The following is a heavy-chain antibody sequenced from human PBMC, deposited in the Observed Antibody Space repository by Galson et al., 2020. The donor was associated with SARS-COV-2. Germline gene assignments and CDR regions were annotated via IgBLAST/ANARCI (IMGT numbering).Heavy chain of an antibody. J-gene: IGHJ6*02. V-gene: IGHV3-30*18. D-gene: IGHD3-3*01. CDR1: GFTFSSYG. Sequence: TGGSLRLSCAASGFTFSSYGMHWVRQAPGKGLEWVAVISYDGSNKYYADSVKGRFTISRDNSKNTLYLQMNSLRAEDTAVYYCAKDRIDGLDYDFWNYDYGMDVWGQGTTVTVSS. CDR2: ISYDGSNK. CDR3: AKDRIDGLDYDFWNYDYGMDV.